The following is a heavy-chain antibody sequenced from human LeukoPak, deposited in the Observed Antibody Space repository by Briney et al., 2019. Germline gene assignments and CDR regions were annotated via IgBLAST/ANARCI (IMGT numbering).Heavy chain of an antibody. CDR1: GYTFTIYY. D-gene: IGHD3-9*01. CDR3: ARAPRGLRYFDWLSSFDY. CDR2: INPSGGST. Sequence: GASVKVSFKASGYTFTIYYMHWVRQAPGQGLEWMGIINPSGGSTSYAQKFQGRVTMTRDMSTSTVYMELSSLRSEDTAVYYCARAPRGLRYFDWLSSFDYWGQGTLVTVSS. J-gene: IGHJ4*02. V-gene: IGHV1-46*01.